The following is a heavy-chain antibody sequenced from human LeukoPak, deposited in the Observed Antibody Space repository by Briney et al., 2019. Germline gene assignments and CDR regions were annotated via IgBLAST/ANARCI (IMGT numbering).Heavy chain of an antibody. V-gene: IGHV1-18*04. CDR1: GYTFTTYG. D-gene: IGHD2-2*01. J-gene: IGHJ5*02. Sequence: ASVKVSCKASGYTFTTYGISWVRQAPGQGLEWKGWISGYNGNTKYAQKVQGRVTMTTDTSTSTAYMELRSLRSDDTAVYYCARTGGDCSSTSCYRNWFDPWGQGTLVTVSS. CDR3: ARTGGDCSSTSCYRNWFDP. CDR2: ISGYNGNT.